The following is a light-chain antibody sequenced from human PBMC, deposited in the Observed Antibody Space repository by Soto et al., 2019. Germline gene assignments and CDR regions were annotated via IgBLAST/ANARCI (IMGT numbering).Light chain of an antibody. J-gene: IGLJ1*01. CDR2: EVS. V-gene: IGLV2-14*01. Sequence: QSVLTQPASVSGSPGQSITISCTGTSSDIGLYNYVSWFQQHPGKAPKVMISEVSDRPSGVSNRFSGSKSGNTASLTISGLQAEDEADYYCSSYTSSSTYVFGTGTKVTVL. CDR3: SSYTSSSTYV. CDR1: SSDIGLYNY.